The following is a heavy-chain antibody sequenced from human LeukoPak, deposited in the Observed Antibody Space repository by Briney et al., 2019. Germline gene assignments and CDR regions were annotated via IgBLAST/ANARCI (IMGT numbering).Heavy chain of an antibody. CDR3: AREPYSSGWYFSYYFDY. Sequence: GGSLRLSCAASGFTFSSYATHWVRQAPGKGLEWVAVISYDGSNKYYADSVKGRFTISRDNSKNTLYLQMNSLRAEDTAVYYCAREPYSSGWYFSYYFDYWGQGTLVTVSS. D-gene: IGHD6-19*01. J-gene: IGHJ4*02. V-gene: IGHV3-30-3*01. CDR2: ISYDGSNK. CDR1: GFTFSSYA.